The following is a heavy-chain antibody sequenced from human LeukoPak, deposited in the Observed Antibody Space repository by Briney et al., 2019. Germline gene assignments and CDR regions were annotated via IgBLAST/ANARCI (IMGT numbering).Heavy chain of an antibody. CDR2: IYSSGDT. J-gene: IGHJ5*02. V-gene: IGHV3-66*01. CDR3: AKYTPKAAAATSFDP. CDR1: GFVVSGNF. D-gene: IGHD2-15*01. Sequence: GGSLRLSCAVSGFVVSGNFMTWVRQAPGKGLEWVSLIYSSGDTSYTDSVKGRFTISRDNSTNTLYLQMNNLRAEDTGVYYCAKYTPKAAAATSFDPWGQGTLVTVSS.